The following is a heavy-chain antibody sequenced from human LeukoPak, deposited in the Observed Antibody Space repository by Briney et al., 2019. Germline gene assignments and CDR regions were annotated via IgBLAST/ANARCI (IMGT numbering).Heavy chain of an antibody. D-gene: IGHD3-22*01. CDR3: GGYSSLDH. CDR2: IYSGGDK. J-gene: IGHJ4*02. V-gene: IGHV3-53*01. Sequence: PGGSLRLSCAASGFIVSNNYMSWVRQAPGKGLEWVSLIYSGGDKRYAASVKGRFTIPRDNSKNTLYLQMDSLRVEDTAVYYCGGYSSLDHWGQGTLVTVSS. CDR1: GFIVSNNY.